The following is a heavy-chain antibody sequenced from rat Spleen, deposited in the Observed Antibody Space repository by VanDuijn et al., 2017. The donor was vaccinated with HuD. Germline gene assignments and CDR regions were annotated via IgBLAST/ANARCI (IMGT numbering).Heavy chain of an antibody. CDR1: GFTFSSFA. CDR3: ARHHYDGYYHGPVLGVMDV. Sequence: EVQLVESGGGLVKPGTSMKLSCAASGFTFSSFAMAWVRQAPKKGLEWVATITSGGSNTYYPDSVKGRFTISRDNAKSTLYLQMDSLRSEDTASYYCARHHYDGYYHGPVLGVMDVCGQGASVTVSS. CDR2: ITSGGSNT. D-gene: IGHD1-12*03. V-gene: IGHV5-25*01. J-gene: IGHJ4*01.